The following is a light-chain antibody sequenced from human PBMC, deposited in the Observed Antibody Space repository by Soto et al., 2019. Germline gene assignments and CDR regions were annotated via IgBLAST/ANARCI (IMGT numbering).Light chain of an antibody. J-gene: IGLJ2*01. CDR2: EVS. CDR1: SSDVGGSNY. CDR3: SSYAGSNNFVV. V-gene: IGLV2-8*01. Sequence: QSVLTQPPSASGSPGQSVTISCTGTSSDVGGSNYVSWYQQHPGKAPKLMIYEVSKRPSGVPDRFSGAKSGNTASLTVSGLQAEDEADYYCSSYAGSNNFVVFGGRTKLTVL.